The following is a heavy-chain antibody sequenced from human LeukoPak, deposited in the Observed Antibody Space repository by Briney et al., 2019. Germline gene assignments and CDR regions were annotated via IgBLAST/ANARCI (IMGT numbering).Heavy chain of an antibody. CDR3: ANLMVGAIGDGAFDI. CDR1: GFTFSSYG. CDR2: ISYDGSNK. D-gene: IGHD1-26*01. Sequence: HPGRSLRLSCAASGFTFSSYGMHWVRQAPGKGLEWVAVISYDGSNKYYADSVKGRFTISSDNSKNTLYLQMNSLRAEDTAVYYCANLMVGAIGDGAFDIWGQGTMVTVSS. J-gene: IGHJ3*02. V-gene: IGHV3-30*18.